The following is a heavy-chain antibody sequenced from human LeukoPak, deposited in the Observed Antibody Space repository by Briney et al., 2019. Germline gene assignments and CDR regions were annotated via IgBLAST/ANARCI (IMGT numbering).Heavy chain of an antibody. CDR3: ARVFGCSSTSCYDY. V-gene: IGHV4-30-2*01. D-gene: IGHD2-2*01. CDR2: IYHSGST. Sequence: SETLSLTCTVSGGSISSGGYYWSWIRQPPGKGLEWIGYIYHSGSTYYNPSLKSRVTISVDRSKNQFSLKLSSVTAADTAVYYCARVFGCSSTSCYDYWGQGTLVTVSS. CDR1: GGSISSGGYY. J-gene: IGHJ4*02.